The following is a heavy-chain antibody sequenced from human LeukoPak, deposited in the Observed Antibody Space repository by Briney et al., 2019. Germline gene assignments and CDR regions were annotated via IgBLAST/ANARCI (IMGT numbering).Heavy chain of an antibody. CDR1: GYTFTSYG. D-gene: IGHD1-26*01. CDR2: MNPNSGNT. V-gene: IGHV1-8*02. J-gene: IGHJ4*02. Sequence: GASVKVSCKASGYTFTSYGISWVRQATGQGLEWMGWMNPNSGNTGYAQKFQGRVTMTRDTSISTAYMELSSLRSEDMAVYYCARGFEWELRRTRGVGSGGLVLHYWGQGTLVTVSS. CDR3: ARGFEWELRRTRGVGSGGLVLHY.